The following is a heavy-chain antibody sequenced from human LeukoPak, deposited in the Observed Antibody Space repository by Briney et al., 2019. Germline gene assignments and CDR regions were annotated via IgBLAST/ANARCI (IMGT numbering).Heavy chain of an antibody. V-gene: IGHV3-7*01. J-gene: IGHJ4*02. CDR1: GFTFSSYG. Sequence: GGSLRLSCAASGFTFSSYGMHWVRQAPGKGLEWVANIKQDGSEKYYVDSVKGRFTISRDNAKNSLFLQMNSLRFEDTAVYYCARFGGPMVRNFDFWGQGTLVTVSS. D-gene: IGHD3-10*01. CDR2: IKQDGSEK. CDR3: ARFGGPMVRNFDF.